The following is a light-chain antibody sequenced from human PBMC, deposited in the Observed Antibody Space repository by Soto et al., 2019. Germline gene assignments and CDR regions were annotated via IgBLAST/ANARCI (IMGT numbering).Light chain of an antibody. CDR1: GSDVGDYDF. V-gene: IGLV2-11*01. J-gene: IGLJ1*01. CDR2: DVT. CDR3: CSYAGSYTRYV. Sequence: PRSVSGSPGQSVTISCTGTGSDVGDYDFVSWYQQYPGEAPRVMIYDVTKRPSGVPDRFSASKSGNTASLTISGLQAEDEADYYCCSYAGSYTRYVFGSGTKVTVL.